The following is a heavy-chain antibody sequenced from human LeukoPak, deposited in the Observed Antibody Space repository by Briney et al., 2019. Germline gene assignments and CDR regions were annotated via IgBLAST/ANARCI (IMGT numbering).Heavy chain of an antibody. J-gene: IGHJ4*02. V-gene: IGHV3-30*02. CDR1: GFTFSSYG. D-gene: IGHD6-13*01. CDR2: IRYDGSNK. Sequence: GGSLRLSCAASGFTFSSYGMHWVRQAPGKGLEWVAFIRYDGSNKYYADSVKGRFTISRDNSKNTLYLQMNSLRAEDTAVYYCARWPIAVAAPFDYWGQGTLVTVSS. CDR3: ARWPIAVAAPFDY.